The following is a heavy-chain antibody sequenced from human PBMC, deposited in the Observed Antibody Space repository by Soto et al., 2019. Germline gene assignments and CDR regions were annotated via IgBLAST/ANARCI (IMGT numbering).Heavy chain of an antibody. CDR1: GGSIRSYC. Sequence: QVQLQESGPTLVKPSETMSLSCTVSGGSIRSYCWSWIRQPPGEGLEWIGCICNSGTTKYNTSLESRGAISIEAQENHFSLQLSSVTVADTAFYYCAGSGSIVVAGRRLMDVWGKGTTVTVSS. V-gene: IGHV4-59*08. D-gene: IGHD3-22*01. CDR3: AGSGSIVVAGRRLMDV. J-gene: IGHJ6*03. CDR2: ICNSGTT.